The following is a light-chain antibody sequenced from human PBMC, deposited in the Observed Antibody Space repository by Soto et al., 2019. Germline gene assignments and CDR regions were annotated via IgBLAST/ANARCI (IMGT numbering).Light chain of an antibody. CDR3: SSYTSSTSLGV. J-gene: IGLJ3*02. CDR1: NSDVGGYDY. CDR2: EVS. Sequence: QSALTQPASVSGSPGQSITISCTGTNSDVGGYDYVSWYQQHPGKAPKLMIYEVSHRPSGVSNRFSGSRSGNTASLTISGLQAEDDADYYCSSYTSSTSLGVFGGGTKLTVL. V-gene: IGLV2-14*01.